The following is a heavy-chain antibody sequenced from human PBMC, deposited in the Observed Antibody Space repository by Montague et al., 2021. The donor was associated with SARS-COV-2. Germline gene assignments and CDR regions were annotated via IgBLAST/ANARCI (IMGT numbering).Heavy chain of an antibody. CDR3: ARHYSATLPAVY. CDR1: GGSISSFY. Sequence: SETLSLTCTVSGGSISSFYWSWFRQPPGKGLEWIGYISDSGSTNHNPSLTSRVTMSVDTSKNQFSPKVNSVTAADTAVYYCARHYSATLPAVYWGQGTLVTVSS. D-gene: IGHD2-15*01. CDR2: ISDSGST. V-gene: IGHV4-59*08. J-gene: IGHJ4*01.